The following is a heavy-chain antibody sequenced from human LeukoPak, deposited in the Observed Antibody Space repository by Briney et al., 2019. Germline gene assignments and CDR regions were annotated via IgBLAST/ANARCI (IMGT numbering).Heavy chain of an antibody. CDR2: ISYDGSNK. D-gene: IGHD5-18*01. CDR1: GFTFSSYG. Sequence: GRSLRLSCAASGFTFSSYGMHWVRQAPGKGLEWVAVISYDGSNKYYADSVKGRFTISRDNSKNTLYLQMNSLRAEDTAVYYCAKDPGYSYECYWGQGTLVTVSS. J-gene: IGHJ4*02. V-gene: IGHV3-30*18. CDR3: AKDPGYSYECY.